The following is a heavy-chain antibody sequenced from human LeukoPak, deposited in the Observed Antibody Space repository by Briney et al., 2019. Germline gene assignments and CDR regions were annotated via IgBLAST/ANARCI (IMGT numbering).Heavy chain of an antibody. D-gene: IGHD5-18*01. CDR3: ARVGVDTDRAFDY. CDR1: GFTFSSYS. J-gene: IGHJ4*02. V-gene: IGHV3-48*01. CDR2: ISSSSSTI. Sequence: GGSLRLSCAASGFTFSSYSMNWVRQAPGKGLEWVSYISSSSSTIYYADSVKGRFTISRDNAKNSLYLQMNSLKVEDTAVYYCARVGVDTDRAFDYWGQGTLVTVSS.